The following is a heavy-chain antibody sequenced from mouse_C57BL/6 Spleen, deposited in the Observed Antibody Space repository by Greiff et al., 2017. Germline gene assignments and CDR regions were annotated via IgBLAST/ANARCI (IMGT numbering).Heavy chain of an antibody. CDR2: IYPGDGDT. Sequence: QVQLKQSGPELVKPGASVKISCKASGYAFSSSWMNWVKQRPGKGLEWIGRIYPGDGDTNDNGKFKGKATLTADKSSSTAYMQLSSLTSEDSAVYFCARDGYYVLDYWGQGTTLTVSS. D-gene: IGHD2-3*01. J-gene: IGHJ2*01. CDR1: GYAFSSSW. CDR3: ARDGYYVLDY. V-gene: IGHV1-82*01.